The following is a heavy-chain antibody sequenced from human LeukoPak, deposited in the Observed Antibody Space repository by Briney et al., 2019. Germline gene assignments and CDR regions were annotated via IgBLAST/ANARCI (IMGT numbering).Heavy chain of an antibody. CDR1: GFTFSSYG. Sequence: EGSLRLSCAASGFTFSSYGMHWVRRAPGKGLEWVAVISYDGSNKYYADSVKGRFTISRDNSKNTLYLQMNSLRAEDTAVYYCAKGMVRGVASEAFDIWGQGTMVTVSS. CDR3: AKGMVRGVASEAFDI. J-gene: IGHJ3*02. V-gene: IGHV3-30*18. CDR2: ISYDGSNK. D-gene: IGHD3-10*01.